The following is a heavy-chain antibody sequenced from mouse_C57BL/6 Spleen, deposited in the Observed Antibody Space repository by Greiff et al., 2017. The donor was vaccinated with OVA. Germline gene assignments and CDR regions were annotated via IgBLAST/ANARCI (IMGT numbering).Heavy chain of an antibody. Sequence: QVQLQQPGAELVKPGASVKLSCKASGYTFTSYWMHWVKQRPGQGLEWIGMIHPNSGSTNYNEKFQGKATITADTSSNTAYLQLSSLTSEDTAVYYCTTGDSLREYYFDYWGQGTTLTVSS. J-gene: IGHJ2*01. V-gene: IGHV1-64*01. D-gene: IGHD1-1*01. CDR2: IHPNSGST. CDR3: TTGDSLREYYFDY. CDR1: GYTFTSYW.